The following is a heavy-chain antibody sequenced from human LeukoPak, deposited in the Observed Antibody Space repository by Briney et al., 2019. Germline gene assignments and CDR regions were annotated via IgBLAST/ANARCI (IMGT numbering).Heavy chain of an antibody. Sequence: SETLSLTCAVYGGSFSGYYWSWIRQPPGKGLEWIGEINHSGSTNYNPSLKSRVTISVDTSKNQSSLKLSSVTAADTAVYYCARGPMMAYWGQGTLVTVSS. CDR3: ARGPMMAY. V-gene: IGHV4-34*01. CDR1: GGSFSGYY. D-gene: IGHD3-22*01. J-gene: IGHJ4*02. CDR2: INHSGST.